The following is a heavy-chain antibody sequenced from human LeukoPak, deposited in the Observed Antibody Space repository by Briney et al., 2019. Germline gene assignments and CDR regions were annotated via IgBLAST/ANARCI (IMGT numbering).Heavy chain of an antibody. CDR3: ARRAGSGRYDYFDY. CDR1: GGSISSSSYY. D-gene: IGHD3-10*01. J-gene: IGHJ4*02. Sequence: PSETLSLTCTVSGGSISSSSYYWGWIRQPPGKGLEWIGSIYYSGSTYYNPSLKSRVTISVDTSKNQFSLKLSSVTAADTAVYYCARRAGSGRYDYFDYWGQGTLVTVSS. V-gene: IGHV4-39*01. CDR2: IYYSGST.